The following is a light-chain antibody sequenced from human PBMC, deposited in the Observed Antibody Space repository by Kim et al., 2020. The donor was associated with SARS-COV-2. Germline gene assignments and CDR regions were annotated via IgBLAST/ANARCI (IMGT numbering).Light chain of an antibody. V-gene: IGLV2-23*01. J-gene: IGLJ2*01. CDR2: EGS. CDR3: CSYAGTSTYVV. Sequence: QSITISCTGTSSDVGSYNLVSWYQQTPGKAPKLMIYEGSKRPSGVSNRFSGSKSGNTASLTISGLQAEDEADYYCCSYAGTSTYVVFGGGTQLTVL. CDR1: SSDVGSYNL.